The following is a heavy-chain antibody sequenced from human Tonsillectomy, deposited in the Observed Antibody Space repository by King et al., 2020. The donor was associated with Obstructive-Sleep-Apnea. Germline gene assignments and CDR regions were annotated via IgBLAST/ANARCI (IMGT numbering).Heavy chain of an antibody. D-gene: IGHD3-16*02. CDR2: MNPRVGST. Sequence: VQLVESGAEVKKPVASVKVSCKASGYTFTSEYMHWVRQAPGQGLEGMGIMNPRVGSTSYAQKFQGRVTMTREASTSTVYIELSSLRSEDTAVNYCASVPILGELSLTYWGQGTLVTVSS. CDR3: ASVPILGELSLTY. CDR1: GYTFTSEY. V-gene: IGHV1-46*01. J-gene: IGHJ4*02.